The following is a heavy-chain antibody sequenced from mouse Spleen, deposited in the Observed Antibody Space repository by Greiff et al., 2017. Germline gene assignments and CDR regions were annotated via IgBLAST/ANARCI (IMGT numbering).Heavy chain of an antibody. Sequence: EVQLVESGPELVKPGASVKISCKASGYSFTGYFMNWVKQSHGKSLEWIGRINPYNGDTFYNQKFKGKATLTVDKSSSTAHMELLSLTSEDSAVYYCGREDYDDGYAMDYWGQGTSVTVS. CDR2: INPYNGDT. V-gene: IGHV1-37*01. CDR3: GREDYDDGYAMDY. D-gene: IGHD2-4*01. J-gene: IGHJ4*01. CDR1: GYSFTGYF.